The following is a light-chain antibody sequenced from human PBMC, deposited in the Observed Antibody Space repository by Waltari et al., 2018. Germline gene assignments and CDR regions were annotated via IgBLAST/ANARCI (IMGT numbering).Light chain of an antibody. J-gene: IGLJ2*01. CDR1: RDSIARVY. CDR2: EVN. V-gene: IGLV6-57*04. CDR3: QSYDGSSVV. Sequence: NFMLTQPHSMSESPGKTVIISCTRSRDSIARVYVQWFQQRPGSAPTTVIFEVNQRPSGVPDRFSGSIDSSSNSASLTISGLKPEDEADYYCQSYDGSSVVFGGGTKLTVL.